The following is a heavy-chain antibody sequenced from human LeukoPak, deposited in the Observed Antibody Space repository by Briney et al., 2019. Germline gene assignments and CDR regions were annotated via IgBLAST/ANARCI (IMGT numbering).Heavy chain of an antibody. CDR2: ISAYNGNT. CDR1: GYTFTSYG. Sequence: ASVKVSCKASGYTFTSYGISWVRQAPGQGLEWMGWISAYNGNTNYAQKLQGRVTMTTDTSTSTAYMELRSLRSDDTAVYYCARCCSSTSFGWFDPWGQGTLVTVSS. D-gene: IGHD2-2*01. CDR3: ARCCSSTSFGWFDP. J-gene: IGHJ5*02. V-gene: IGHV1-18*01.